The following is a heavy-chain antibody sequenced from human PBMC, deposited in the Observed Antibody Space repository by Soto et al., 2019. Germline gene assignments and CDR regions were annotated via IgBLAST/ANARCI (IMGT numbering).Heavy chain of an antibody. J-gene: IGHJ4*02. CDR2: ISTDGTST. D-gene: IGHD6-19*01. CDR3: VRDRDSRGLGFLDF. V-gene: IGHV3-74*01. CDR1: GFPPSSFW. Sequence: GGALETSLSSSGFPPSSFWNHWVRQVPGKGLVWVSRISTDGTSTTYADSVKGRFTISRDNAKNTLYLEMNRLRAEDTALYYCVRDRDSRGLGFLDFWGQGTLVTVSS.